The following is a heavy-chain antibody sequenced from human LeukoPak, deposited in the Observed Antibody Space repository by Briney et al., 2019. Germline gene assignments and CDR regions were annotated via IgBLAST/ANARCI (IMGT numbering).Heavy chain of an antibody. Sequence: GGSLRLSCAASGFTFSSYSMNWVRQAPGKGLEWVSYISGSGSTIYYADSVKGRFTFSRDNAKHSLYLQMNSTRGEDTAVYYCARSLSWSYFGVDVWGPGTTVTVSS. D-gene: IGHD3-3*01. V-gene: IGHV3-48*04. CDR3: ARSLSWSYFGVDV. CDR2: ISGSGSTI. J-gene: IGHJ6*02. CDR1: GFTFSSYS.